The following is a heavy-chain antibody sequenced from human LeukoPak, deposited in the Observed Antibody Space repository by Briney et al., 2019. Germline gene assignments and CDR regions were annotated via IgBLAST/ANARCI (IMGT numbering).Heavy chain of an antibody. V-gene: IGHV3-15*01. CDR3: ASREDGYNPPHY. CDR1: GFTFSNAW. D-gene: IGHD5-24*01. J-gene: IGHJ4*02. Sequence: GGSLRLSCAASGFTFSNAWMSWVRQAPGKGLEWVGRIKSKTDGGTTDYAAPVKGRFTISRDDSKNTLYLQMNSLRAEDTAVYYCASREDGYNPPHYWGQGTLVTVSS. CDR2: IKSKTDGGTT.